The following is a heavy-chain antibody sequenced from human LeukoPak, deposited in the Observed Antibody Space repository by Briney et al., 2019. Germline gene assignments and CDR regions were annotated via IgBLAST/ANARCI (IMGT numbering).Heavy chain of an antibody. CDR2: ISAYNGNT. CDR1: GGTFSSYA. CDR3: ARDVAMGSLQH. D-gene: IGHD2-2*01. Sequence: ASVKVSCKASGGTFSSYAISWVRQAPGQGLEWMGWISAYNGNTNYAQKLQGRVTMTTDTSTSTAYMELRSLRSDDTAVYYCARDVAMGSLQHWGQGTLVTVSS. V-gene: IGHV1-18*01. J-gene: IGHJ1*01.